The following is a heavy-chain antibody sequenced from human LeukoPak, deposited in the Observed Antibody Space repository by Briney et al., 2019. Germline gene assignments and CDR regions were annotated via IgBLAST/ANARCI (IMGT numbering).Heavy chain of an antibody. J-gene: IGHJ4*02. V-gene: IGHV1-18*04. Sequence: GASVKVSCKASGYTFTGYYMHWVRQAPGQGLEWMGWISAYNGNTNYAQKLQGRVTMTADTSTSTAYMELRSLRSDDTAVYYCARSYYDSSGPLDYWGQGTLVTVSS. D-gene: IGHD3-22*01. CDR3: ARSYYDSSGPLDY. CDR1: GYTFTGYY. CDR2: ISAYNGNT.